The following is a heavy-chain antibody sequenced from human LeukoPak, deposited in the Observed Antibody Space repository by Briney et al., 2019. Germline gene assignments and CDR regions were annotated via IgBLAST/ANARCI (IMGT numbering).Heavy chain of an antibody. J-gene: IGHJ4*02. CDR1: GFTFSSYA. V-gene: IGHV3-23*01. CDR2: ITDGFST. CDR3: AKDRGGGFDS. D-gene: IGHD3-16*01. Sequence: GGSLRLSCAASGFTFSSYAMSWVRQAPGKGLEWVSSITDGFSTHSADSVKGRFTISRDNSKNTLYLQMNSLGAEDTAVYYCAKDRGGGFDSWGQGTLATVSA.